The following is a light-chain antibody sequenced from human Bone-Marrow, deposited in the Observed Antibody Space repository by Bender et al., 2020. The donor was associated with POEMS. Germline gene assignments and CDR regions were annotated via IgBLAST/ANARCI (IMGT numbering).Light chain of an antibody. CDR3: CSYAVTTHVL. Sequence: SYELTQPPSVSVAPGQTARITCGGDNIARENVHWYQQKPGQAPVLVVYDDADRPSGIPERFSGSKSGNTASLTISGLQAEDEADYYCCSYAVTTHVLFGGGTKLTVL. CDR1: NIAREN. J-gene: IGLJ2*01. CDR2: DDA. V-gene: IGLV3-21*02.